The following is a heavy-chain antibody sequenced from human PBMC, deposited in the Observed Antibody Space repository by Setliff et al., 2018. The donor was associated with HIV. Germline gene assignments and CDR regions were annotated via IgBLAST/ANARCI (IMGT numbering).Heavy chain of an antibody. D-gene: IGHD3-22*01. CDR1: GYTFSDYG. V-gene: IGHV1-69*13. CDR3: ARGRNYDSSGYGDYYYYMDV. CDR2: IIPIFGPA. Sequence: ASVKVSCKASGYTFSDYGINWVRQAPGQGLEWMGGIIPIFGPANYAQKFQGRVTVTADESTSTAYMQLSSLRSDDTAVYYCARGRNYDSSGYGDYYYYMDVWGKGTTVTVSS. J-gene: IGHJ6*03.